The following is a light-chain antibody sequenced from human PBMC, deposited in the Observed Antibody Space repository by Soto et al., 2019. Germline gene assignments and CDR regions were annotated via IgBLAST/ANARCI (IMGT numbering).Light chain of an antibody. CDR3: QSYDSSLSDV. Sequence: SVLTQPPSVSGAPGQRVTISCTGSSSNIGAGYDVHWYQQLPGTAPKLLIYGNSNRPSGVPDRFSGSKSGTSASLAITGLQAEDEADYYCQSYDSSLSDVFGTGTKV. CDR1: SSNIGAGYD. CDR2: GNS. J-gene: IGLJ1*01. V-gene: IGLV1-40*01.